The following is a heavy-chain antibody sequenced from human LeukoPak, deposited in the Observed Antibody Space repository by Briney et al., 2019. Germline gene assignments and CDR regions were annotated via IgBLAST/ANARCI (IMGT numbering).Heavy chain of an antibody. Sequence: GGSLRLSCAASGFTFSSYGMHWVRQAPGKGLEWVSYISSSGSTIYYADSVKGRFTISRDNAKNTLYLQMNSLRAEDTALYYCARDQITTVRGVIARSTDYYDYYYMDVWGKGTTVTVSS. D-gene: IGHD3-10*01. CDR3: ARDQITTVRGVIARSTDYYDYYYMDV. CDR1: GFTFSSYG. J-gene: IGHJ6*03. V-gene: IGHV3-48*04. CDR2: ISSSGSTI.